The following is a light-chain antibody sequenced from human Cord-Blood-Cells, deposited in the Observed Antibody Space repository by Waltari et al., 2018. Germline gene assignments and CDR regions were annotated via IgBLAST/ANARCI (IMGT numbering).Light chain of an antibody. J-gene: IGKJ2*01. CDR2: GAS. CDR1: QSVSSN. CDR3: QQYNNWPPYT. V-gene: IGKV3-15*01. Sequence: EIVMTQSPATLSVSPGDRATLSCSASQSVSSNLAWYQQKPGQAPRLLIYGASTRATGIPARFSGSGSGTEFTITTSSLQSEDFVVYYCQQYNNWPPYTFGQGTKLEIK.